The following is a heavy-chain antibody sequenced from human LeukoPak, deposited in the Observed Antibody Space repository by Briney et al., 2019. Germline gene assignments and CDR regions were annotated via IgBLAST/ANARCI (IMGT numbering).Heavy chain of an antibody. CDR1: GFTFSSYA. V-gene: IGHV3-23*01. J-gene: IGHJ6*03. D-gene: IGHD3-3*01. CDR3: AKGYDFWSGYYYMDV. Sequence: PGGSLRLSCAASGFTFSSYAMTWVRQAPGKGLEWVSVISGSGVNTYYADSVKGRFIISRDNSKNTLYLQMNSLRAEDTAVYYCAKGYDFWSGYYYMDVWGKGTTVTVSS. CDR2: ISGSGVNT.